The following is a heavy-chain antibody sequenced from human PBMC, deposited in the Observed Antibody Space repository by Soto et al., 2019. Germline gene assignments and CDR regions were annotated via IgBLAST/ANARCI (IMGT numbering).Heavy chain of an antibody. CDR2: IFASGGT. CDR1: GFSFSERY. Sequence: GGSLRLSCAASGFSFSERYMSWVRQAPGKGLEWVSVIFASGGTRYADSVKGGFTISRDTSKNTLHLQMNTVRVEDTAVYYCVRDDGASPYDYWGQGALVTVSS. V-gene: IGHV3-66*01. D-gene: IGHD3-16*01. CDR3: VRDDGASPYDY. J-gene: IGHJ4*02.